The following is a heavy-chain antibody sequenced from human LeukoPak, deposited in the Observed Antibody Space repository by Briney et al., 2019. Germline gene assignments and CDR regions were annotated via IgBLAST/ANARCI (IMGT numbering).Heavy chain of an antibody. V-gene: IGHV4-34*01. D-gene: IGHD3-3*01. Sequence: PSETLSLTCAVYGGSFSGYYWSWIRQPPGKGLEWIGEINHSGSTNYNPSLKSRVTISVDTSKNQFSLQLNSVTPEDTAVYYCARDLYYDFWSGYYTHFDYWGQGTLVTVSS. CDR1: GGSFSGYY. J-gene: IGHJ4*02. CDR3: ARDLYYDFWSGYYTHFDY. CDR2: INHSGST.